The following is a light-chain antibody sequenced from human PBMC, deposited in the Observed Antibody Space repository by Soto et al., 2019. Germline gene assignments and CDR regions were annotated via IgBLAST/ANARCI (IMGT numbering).Light chain of an antibody. V-gene: IGKV3-20*01. Sequence: IEMTQSPATLSVSPGERATLSCRASQSVSSNLVWYQQKPGQAHRLLIYDAYSRATGIQDRFSGSGSGTDFTLTIRRLEPEDFAVYYCKQYGSSPLTFGGGTKVDNK. CDR3: KQYGSSPLT. CDR1: QSVSSN. J-gene: IGKJ4*01. CDR2: DAY.